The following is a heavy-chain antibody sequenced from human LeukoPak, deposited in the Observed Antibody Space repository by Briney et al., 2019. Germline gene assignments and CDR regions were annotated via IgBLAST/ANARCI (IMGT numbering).Heavy chain of an antibody. CDR1: GFTFSSYA. CDR2: ISYDGSNK. CDR3: ARDVYYDFWSGQFDY. J-gene: IGHJ4*02. Sequence: GGSLRLSCAASGFTFSSYAMHWVRQAPGKGLEWVAVISYDGSNKYCADSVKGRFTISRDNSKNTLYLQMNSLRAEDTAVYYCARDVYYDFWSGQFDYWGQGTLVTVSS. V-gene: IGHV3-30*04. D-gene: IGHD3-3*01.